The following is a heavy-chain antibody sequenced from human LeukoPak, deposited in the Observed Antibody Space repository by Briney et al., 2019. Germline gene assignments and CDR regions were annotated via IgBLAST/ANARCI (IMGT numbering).Heavy chain of an antibody. CDR1: GITFSDSA. CDR3: VKGACSSGCSGNH. D-gene: IGHD6-19*01. V-gene: IGHV3-23*01. CDR2: ITDSYNT. Sequence: PGGSLRLSCAASGITFSDSAMYWVRQAPGKGPECVSAITDSYNTYYGDSVKGRFTISRDNSKKTLYLQMNSLRVDDTALYYCVKGACSSGCSGNHWGQGTRVIVSS. J-gene: IGHJ5*02.